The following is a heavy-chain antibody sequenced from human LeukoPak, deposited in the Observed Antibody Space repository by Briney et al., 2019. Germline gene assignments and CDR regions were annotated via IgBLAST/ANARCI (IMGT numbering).Heavy chain of an antibody. Sequence: GGSLRLSCEASGFNFRNYGISWVRQAPGKGLEWVAGISGSGGNTYYADSVKGRFTISRDNSKNTVYLQMNSLRAEDTAVYYCAKDRVGYFDYWGQGTLVTVSS. V-gene: IGHV3-23*01. CDR3: AKDRVGYFDY. CDR2: ISGSGGNT. D-gene: IGHD1-26*01. CDR1: GFNFRNYG. J-gene: IGHJ4*02.